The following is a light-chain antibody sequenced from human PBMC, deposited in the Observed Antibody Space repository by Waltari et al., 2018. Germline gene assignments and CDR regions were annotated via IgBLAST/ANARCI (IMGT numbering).Light chain of an antibody. CDR1: SSNIGAYNY. V-gene: IGLV2-8*01. CDR3: SSYGGSNNLL. CDR2: EVS. Sequence: QSALTQPPSASGSPGQSVTISCTGTSSNIGAYNYVSWYQQHPGKAPRLMIYEVSQRPSGVPDRFSGSKSGNPASLTVSGLQAEDEADYYCSSYGGSNNLLFGGGTKLTVL. J-gene: IGLJ3*02.